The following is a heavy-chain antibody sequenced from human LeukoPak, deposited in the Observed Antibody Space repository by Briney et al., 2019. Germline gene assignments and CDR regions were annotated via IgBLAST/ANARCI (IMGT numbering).Heavy chain of an antibody. CDR1: GGSISSYY. CDR3: ARDRGRINASPSYGMDV. Sequence: SETLSLTCTVSGGSISSYYWSWIRQPPGKGLEWIGYIYYSGSTNYNPSLKSRVTISVDTSKNQFSLKLSSVTAADTAVYYCARDRGRINASPSYGMDVWGQGTTVTVSS. D-gene: IGHD3-10*01. J-gene: IGHJ6*02. CDR2: IYYSGST. V-gene: IGHV4-59*01.